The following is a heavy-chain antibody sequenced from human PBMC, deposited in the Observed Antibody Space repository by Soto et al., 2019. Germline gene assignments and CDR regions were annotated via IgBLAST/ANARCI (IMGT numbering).Heavy chain of an antibody. D-gene: IGHD3-22*01. CDR2: IYHSGST. CDR3: ARTVGFTMNY. Sequence: QVQLQESGPGLVKPSVTLSLTCAVSGGSIISSNWCSWVRQAPGKGLEWIGEIYHSGSTNYNPSLKSRVTGSVDKSKNQFSLKLSSVTDADTAVYYCARTVGFTMNYWGQGTLVTVSS. J-gene: IGHJ4*02. CDR1: GGSIISSNW. V-gene: IGHV4-4*02.